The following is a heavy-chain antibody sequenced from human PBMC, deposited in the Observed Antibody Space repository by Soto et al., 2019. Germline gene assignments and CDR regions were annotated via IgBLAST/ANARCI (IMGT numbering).Heavy chain of an antibody. CDR2: ISYDGSNK. J-gene: IGHJ4*02. D-gene: IGHD2-15*01. V-gene: IGHV3-30*18. CDR3: AKDSRRYCSGGSCYSGGDGY. CDR1: GFTFSSYG. Sequence: QVQLVESGGGVVQPGRSLRLSCAASGFTFSSYGMHWVRQAPGKGLEWVAVISYDGSNKYYADSVKGRFTISRDNSKNTLYLQMSSLRAEDTAVYYCAKDSRRYCSGGSCYSGGDGYWGQGTLVTVSS.